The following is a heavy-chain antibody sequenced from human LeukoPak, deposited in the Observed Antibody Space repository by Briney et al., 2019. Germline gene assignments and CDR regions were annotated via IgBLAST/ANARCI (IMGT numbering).Heavy chain of an antibody. Sequence: SETLSLTCSVSGGSISSYYWSWIRQSPGKGLEWIGYVFYKGSTNYNPSLKSRVSVSVDTAKNQFSLRLSSVTAADTAVYYCARGNNYYFYYMDVWGKGATVTVSS. J-gene: IGHJ6*03. CDR3: ARGNNYYFYYMDV. V-gene: IGHV4-59*01. CDR2: VFYKGST. CDR1: GGSISSYY.